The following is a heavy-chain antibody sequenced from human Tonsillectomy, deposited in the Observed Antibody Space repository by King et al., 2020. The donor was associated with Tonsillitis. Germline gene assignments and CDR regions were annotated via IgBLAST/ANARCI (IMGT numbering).Heavy chain of an antibody. CDR2: ISYDGSNT. CDR1: GFTFSSYA. D-gene: IGHD3-10*01. CDR3: ARALGQGSRGITGDY. J-gene: IGHJ4*02. Sequence: VQLVESGGGVVQPGRSLRLSCAASGFTFSSYAMHWVRQAPGKGLEWVAVISYDGSNTYYADSVKGRLTISRDNAKNTLYLQMNSLRDDDTAMYYCARALGQGSRGITGDYWGQGTLVTVSS. V-gene: IGHV3-30*04.